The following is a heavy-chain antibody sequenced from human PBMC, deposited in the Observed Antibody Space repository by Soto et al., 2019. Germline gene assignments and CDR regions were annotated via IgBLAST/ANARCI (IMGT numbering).Heavy chain of an antibody. J-gene: IGHJ4*02. Sequence: PGGSLRLSCAASGFTFSSYSMNWVRQAPGKGLEWVSSISSSSSYIYYADSVKGRFTVSRDNAEGTVSLQMNSLGVEDSAIYYCARGGLEMADYWGQGTLVTVSS. CDR2: ISSSSSYI. V-gene: IGHV3-21*01. CDR1: GFTFSSYS. D-gene: IGHD1-1*01. CDR3: ARGGLEMADY.